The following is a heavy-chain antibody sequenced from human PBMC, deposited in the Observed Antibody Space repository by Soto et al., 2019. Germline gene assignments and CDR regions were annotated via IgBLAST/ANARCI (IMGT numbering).Heavy chain of an antibody. CDR3: ARSLGITIFGVVINPWYYYGMDV. CDR2: IYYSGST. J-gene: IGHJ6*02. CDR1: GGSISSGDYY. D-gene: IGHD3-3*01. V-gene: IGHV4-30-4*01. Sequence: SETLSLTCTVSGGSISSGDYYWSWIRQPPGKGLEWIGYIYYSGSTYYNPSLKSRVTISVDTSKNQFSLKLSSVTAADTAVYYCARSLGITIFGVVINPWYYYGMDVWGQGTTVT.